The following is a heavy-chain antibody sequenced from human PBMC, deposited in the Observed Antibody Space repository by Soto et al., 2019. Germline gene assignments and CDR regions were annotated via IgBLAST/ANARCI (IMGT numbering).Heavy chain of an antibody. J-gene: IGHJ6*02. Sequence: ASVKVSCKASGYTFTSYGISWVRQAPGQGLEWMGWISAYNCNTNYAQKLQGRVTMTTNTPTSTAYMELRSLRSDDTAVYYCASSIGGTPYYYYYGMDVWCQGTTVTVSS. D-gene: IGHD2-15*01. CDR2: ISAYNCNT. CDR1: GYTFTSYG. CDR3: ASSIGGTPYYYYYGMDV. V-gene: IGHV1-18*04.